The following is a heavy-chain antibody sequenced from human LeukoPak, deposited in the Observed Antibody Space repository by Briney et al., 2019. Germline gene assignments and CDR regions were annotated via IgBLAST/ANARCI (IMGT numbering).Heavy chain of an antibody. D-gene: IGHD2-15*01. V-gene: IGHV1-8*01. Sequence: ASVKVSCKASGYTFTNYDINWVRQATGQGLEWMGWMNPNSGNTGYALKFQGRVTMTRDTSISTAYMELRSLGSEDTAVYYCARGISRGCSGVSRYSFDFWGQGALVSVSS. CDR2: MNPNSGNT. CDR1: GYTFTNYD. CDR3: ARGISRGCSGVSRYSFDF. J-gene: IGHJ4*02.